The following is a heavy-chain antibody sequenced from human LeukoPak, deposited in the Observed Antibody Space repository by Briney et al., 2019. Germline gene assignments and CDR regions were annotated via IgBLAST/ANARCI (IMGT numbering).Heavy chain of an antibody. J-gene: IGHJ6*04. CDR2: ISISGGTI. CDR1: GFTFSSYE. CDR3: AELGITMIGGV. V-gene: IGHV3-48*03. D-gene: IGHD3-10*02. Sequence: GGSLRLSCAASGFTFSSYEMNWVRQAPGKGLEWVSYISISGGTIYYADSVNGRFTISRDNAKNSLYLQMNSLRAEDTAVYYCAELGITMIGGVWGKGTTVTISS.